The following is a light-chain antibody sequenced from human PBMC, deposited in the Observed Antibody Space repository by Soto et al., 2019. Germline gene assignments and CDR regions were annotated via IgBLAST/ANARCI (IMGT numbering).Light chain of an antibody. CDR2: GAS. CDR1: QSISSSY. Sequence: EIVLTQSPGTLSLSPGERATLSCRPSQSISSSYLAWYQKKPGQAPRLLIYGASSRATGIPDRFSGSGSGTDFTLTISRLEPEDFAVYYCQQYGSSYTCGLGTKLDIK. J-gene: IGKJ2*01. CDR3: QQYGSSYT. V-gene: IGKV3-20*01.